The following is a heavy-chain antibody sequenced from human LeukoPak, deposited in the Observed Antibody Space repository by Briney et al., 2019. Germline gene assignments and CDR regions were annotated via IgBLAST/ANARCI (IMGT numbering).Heavy chain of an antibody. D-gene: IGHD6-19*01. J-gene: IGHJ4*02. Sequence: PGGSLRLSCAASGFTFNNYHMNWVRQAPGKGLEWVSSISSSSSHIYYAESVKGRFTISRDNAKNSLYLQMNSLRAEDTAVCYCARDVQMLRQWVVWISFDYWGQGTLVTVSS. CDR1: GFTFNNYH. V-gene: IGHV3-21*01. CDR3: ARDVQMLRQWVVWISFDY. CDR2: ISSSSSHI.